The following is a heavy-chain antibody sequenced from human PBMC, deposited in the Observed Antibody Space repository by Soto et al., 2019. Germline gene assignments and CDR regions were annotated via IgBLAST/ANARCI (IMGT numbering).Heavy chain of an antibody. CDR1: GFTCSSYA. Sequence: PGGALRVSCAASGFTCSSYAMTWVRQAPGKGLEWVSTISGTGGNSYYADSVKGRFTISRDNSKNTVYLQMHRLRAEDTAVYYCVKAVYLLDFDYWGQGTLVTVSS. V-gene: IGHV3-23*01. CDR3: VKAVYLLDFDY. CDR2: ISGTGGNS. D-gene: IGHD1-20*01. J-gene: IGHJ4*02.